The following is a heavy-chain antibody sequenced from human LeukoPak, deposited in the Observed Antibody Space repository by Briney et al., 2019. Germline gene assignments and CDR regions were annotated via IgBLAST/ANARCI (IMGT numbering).Heavy chain of an antibody. CDR2: TYYSGNT. CDR3: AREGPTATSIDY. Sequence: SETLSLTCTVSGVSISSYYWSWLRQPPGKGLEWLGYTYYSGNTNYNPSLKSRVTISVDMSRNQFSLKLSSVTAADTAVYFCAREGPTATSIDYWGQGTLVTVSS. CDR1: GVSISSYY. V-gene: IGHV4-59*01. J-gene: IGHJ4*02. D-gene: IGHD2-21*02.